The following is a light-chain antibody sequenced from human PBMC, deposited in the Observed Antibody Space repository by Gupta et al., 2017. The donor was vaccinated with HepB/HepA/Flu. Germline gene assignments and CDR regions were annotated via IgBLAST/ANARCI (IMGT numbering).Light chain of an antibody. Sequence: EIVLTQSPGTLSLSPGERATLSCRASQSVSSSYLEWYQQKPGQAPRLLIYGASSRDTGNPGRFSGSGALTDFALTSSRREPEACAVYYVQQDCSSFTFGHGTKVDIK. V-gene: IGKV3-20*01. CDR1: QSVSSSY. CDR2: GAS. CDR3: QQDCSSFT. J-gene: IGKJ3*01.